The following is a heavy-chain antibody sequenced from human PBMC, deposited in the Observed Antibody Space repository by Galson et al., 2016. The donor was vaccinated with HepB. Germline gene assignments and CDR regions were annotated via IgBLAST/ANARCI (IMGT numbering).Heavy chain of an antibody. V-gene: IGHV4-39*01. CDR3: AGPGMGSYRH. Sequence: ETLSLTCTVSGGSIISSDFYWGWIRQPPGKGLEWIGSIYYTGSAYYNPSLKSRVTLSVDTSKNQFSLKVTSVTAADTAVYYCAGPGMGSYRHWGQGTLVSVSS. D-gene: IGHD3-16*02. CDR2: IYYTGSA. CDR1: GGSIISSDFY. J-gene: IGHJ4*02.